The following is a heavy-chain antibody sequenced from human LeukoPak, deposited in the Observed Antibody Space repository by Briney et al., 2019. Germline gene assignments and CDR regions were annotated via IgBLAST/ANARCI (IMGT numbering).Heavy chain of an antibody. J-gene: IGHJ4*02. V-gene: IGHV3-23*01. D-gene: IGHD4-17*01. Sequence: PGGSLRLSCAASGFTFSSYAMSWVRQAPGKGLEWVSAISGSGGSTYYADSVKGRFTISRDNAKNSLYLQMNSLRAEDTAVYYCARAPLYGDYFDYWGQGTLVTVSS. CDR3: ARAPLYGDYFDY. CDR2: ISGSGGST. CDR1: GFTFSSYA.